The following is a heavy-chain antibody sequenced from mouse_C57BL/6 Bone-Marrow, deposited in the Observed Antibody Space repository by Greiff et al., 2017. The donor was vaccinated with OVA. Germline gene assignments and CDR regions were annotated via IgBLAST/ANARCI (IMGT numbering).Heavy chain of an antibody. CDR1: GYTFTSYG. CDR3: ARETAQATGFAY. CDR2: IYPRSGNT. Sequence: VQLQQSGSELARPGASVKLSCKASGYTFTSYGISWVKQRTGQGLEWIGEIYPRSGNTYYNEKFKGKATLTADKSSSTAYMELRSLTSEDSAVYFCARETAQATGFAYWGQGTLVTVSA. D-gene: IGHD3-2*02. J-gene: IGHJ3*01. V-gene: IGHV1-81*01.